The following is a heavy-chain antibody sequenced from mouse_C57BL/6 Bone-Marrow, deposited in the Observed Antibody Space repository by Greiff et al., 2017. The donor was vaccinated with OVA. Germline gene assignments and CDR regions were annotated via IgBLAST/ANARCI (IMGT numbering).Heavy chain of an antibody. CDR2: IWGVGST. CDR3: ASSTGTPWFAY. J-gene: IGHJ3*01. V-gene: IGHV2-6*01. Sequence: VKVVESGPGLVAPSQSLSITCTVSGFSLTSYGVDWVRQSPGKGLEWLGVIWGVGSTNYNSALKSRLSISKDNSKSQVFLKMNSLQTDDTAMYYCASSTGTPWFAYWGQGTLVTVS. D-gene: IGHD4-1*02. CDR1: GFSLTSYG.